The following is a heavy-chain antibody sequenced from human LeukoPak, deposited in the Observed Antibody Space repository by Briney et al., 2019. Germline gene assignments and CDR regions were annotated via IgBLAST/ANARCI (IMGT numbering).Heavy chain of an antibody. CDR1: GGTFSSYA. V-gene: IGHV1-69*05. CDR2: VIPIFGTA. Sequence: GASVKVSCKASGGTFSSYAISWVRQAPGQGLEWMGGVIPIFGTANYAQKFQGRVTITTDESTSTAYMELSSLRSEDTAVYYCARAGATIAAAGPPTVWGQGTLVIVSS. J-gene: IGHJ4*02. CDR3: ARAGATIAAAGPPTV. D-gene: IGHD6-13*01.